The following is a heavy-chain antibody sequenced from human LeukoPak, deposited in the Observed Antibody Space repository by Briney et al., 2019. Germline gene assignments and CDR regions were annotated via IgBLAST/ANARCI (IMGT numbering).Heavy chain of an antibody. CDR1: GGSISSYY. D-gene: IGHD3-3*01. Sequence: SSETLSLTCTVSGGSISSYYWSWIRQPPGKGLEWIGYIYYSGSTNYNPSLKSRVTISVDTSKNQFSLKLSPVTAADTAVYYYARYYDFWSGYYFDYWGQGTLVTVSS. J-gene: IGHJ4*02. V-gene: IGHV4-59*01. CDR2: IYYSGST. CDR3: ARYYDFWSGYYFDY.